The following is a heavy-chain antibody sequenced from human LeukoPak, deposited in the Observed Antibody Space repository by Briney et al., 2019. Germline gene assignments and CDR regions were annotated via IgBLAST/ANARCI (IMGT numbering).Heavy chain of an antibody. CDR3: ARERGSTGYYKPYYFDY. CDR2: IIPIFGTA. V-gene: IGHV1-69*01. D-gene: IGHD3-9*01. J-gene: IGHJ4*02. CDR1: GGTFSSYA. Sequence: GSSVKVSCKASGGTFSSYAISWVRQAPGQGLEWVGGIIPIFGTANYAQKFQGRVTITADESTSTAYMELSSLRSEDTAVYYCARERGSTGYYKPYYFDYWGQGTLVTVSS.